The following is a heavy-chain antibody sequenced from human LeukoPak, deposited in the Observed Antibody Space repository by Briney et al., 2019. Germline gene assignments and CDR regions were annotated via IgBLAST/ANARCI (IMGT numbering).Heavy chain of an antibody. CDR1: GGSISSGGYY. CDR2: IYHSGST. V-gene: IGHV4-30-2*01. D-gene: IGHD6-6*01. J-gene: IGHJ4*02. CDR3: ASGSSSSPDY. Sequence: SETLSLTCTVAGGSISSGGYYWSWIRQPPGKGLEWIGYIYHSGSTYHNPSLKSRVTISVDRSKNQFSLKLSSVTAADTAVYYWASGSSSSPDYWGQGTLVTVSS.